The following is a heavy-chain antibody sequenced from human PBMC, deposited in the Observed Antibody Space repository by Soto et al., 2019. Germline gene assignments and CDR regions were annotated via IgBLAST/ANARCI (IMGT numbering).Heavy chain of an antibody. CDR1: GFTFSDYY. J-gene: IGHJ6*02. Sequence: GGSLRLSCAASGFTFSDYYMSWIRQAPGKGLEWVSYISSSGSTIYYADSVKGRFTISRDNTKNSLYLQMNSLRAEDTAVYYCARVLIYYYYGMDVWGQGTTVTVSS. CDR3: ARVLIYYYYGMDV. CDR2: ISSSGSTI. V-gene: IGHV3-11*01.